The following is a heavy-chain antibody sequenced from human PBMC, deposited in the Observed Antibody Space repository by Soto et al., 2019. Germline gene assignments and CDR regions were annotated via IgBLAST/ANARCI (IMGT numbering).Heavy chain of an antibody. V-gene: IGHV3-49*03. CDR3: TRAAAAHYYYGMDV. CDR2: IRSKAYGGTT. D-gene: IGHD6-13*01. J-gene: IGHJ6*02. Sequence: GGSLRLSCTASGFTFGDYAMSWFRQAPGKGLEWVGFIRSKAYGGTTEYAASVKGRFTISRDDSKSIAYLQMNSLKTEDTAVYYCTRAAAAHYYYGMDVWGQGTTVTVSS. CDR1: GFTFGDYA.